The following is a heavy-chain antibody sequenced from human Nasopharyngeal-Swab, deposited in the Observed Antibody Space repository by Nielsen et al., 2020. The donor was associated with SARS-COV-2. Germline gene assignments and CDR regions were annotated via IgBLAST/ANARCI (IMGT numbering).Heavy chain of an antibody. CDR3: AADWFRLRFLEWLPGGYGMDV. D-gene: IGHD3-3*01. J-gene: IGHJ6*02. CDR1: GYTFTSYY. Sequence: ASVKVSCKASGYTFTSYYMHWVRQAPGQGLEWMGIINPSGGSTSYAQKFQGRVTMTRDTSTSTAYMELSSLRSEDTAVYYCAADWFRLRFLEWLPGGYGMDVWGQGTTVTVSS. V-gene: IGHV1-46*01. CDR2: INPSGGST.